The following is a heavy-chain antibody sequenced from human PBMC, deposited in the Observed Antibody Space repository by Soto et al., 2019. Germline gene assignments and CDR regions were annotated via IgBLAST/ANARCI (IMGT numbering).Heavy chain of an antibody. Sequence: QLQLKESGSGLVKPSQTLSLTCAVSGGSISSGGYSWSWIRQPPGKGLEWIGYISHSGSTYYNPSLKSRVTIAVDRSKTQFSLKLSSVTAADTAVYYCARWFDTWGQGTLVTGSS. CDR3: ARWFDT. CDR1: GGSISSGGYS. J-gene: IGHJ5*02. V-gene: IGHV4-30-2*01. CDR2: ISHSGST.